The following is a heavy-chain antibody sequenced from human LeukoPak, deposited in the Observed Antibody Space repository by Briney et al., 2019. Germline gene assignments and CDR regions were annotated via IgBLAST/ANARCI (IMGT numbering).Heavy chain of an antibody. D-gene: IGHD3-3*01. V-gene: IGHV4-4*07. CDR2: IYTSGST. Sequence: ASETLSLTCTVSGGSMSSYYWNWIRQPAGKGLEWIGRIYTSGSTNYNPSLKSRVTVSVDTSKNQFSLKLSSVTAADTAVYYCARNTYYDFWSGPRNAFDIWGQGTMVTVSS. CDR1: GGSMSSYY. CDR3: ARNTYYDFWSGPRNAFDI. J-gene: IGHJ3*02.